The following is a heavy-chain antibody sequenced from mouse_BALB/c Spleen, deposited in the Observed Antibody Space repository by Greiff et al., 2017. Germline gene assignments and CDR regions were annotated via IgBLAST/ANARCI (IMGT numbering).Heavy chain of an antibody. CDR3: VWEYAPFAY. D-gene: IGHD5-1*01. V-gene: IGHV1-82*01. CDR1: GYAFSSSW. Sequence: QVQLQQSGPELVKPGASVKISCKASGYAFSSSWMNWVKQRPGQGLEWIGRIYPGDGDTNYNGKFKGKATLTADKSSSTAYMQLSSLTSVDSAVYFCVWEYAPFAYWGQGTLVTVSA. CDR2: IYPGDGDT. J-gene: IGHJ3*01.